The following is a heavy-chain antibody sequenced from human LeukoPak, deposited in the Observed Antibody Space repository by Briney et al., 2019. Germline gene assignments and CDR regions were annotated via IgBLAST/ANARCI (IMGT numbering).Heavy chain of an antibody. J-gene: IGHJ4*02. CDR1: GFTFGGSA. Sequence: PGGSLRLSCTASGFTFGGSAMHWVRQASGKGLEWVGRVRRKAYNYATAYAASVKGRFAISRDDSKNTAYLQMNSLKTEDSAVYYCIRPYTSPSVDFDYWGQGTLVTVSS. D-gene: IGHD6-6*01. CDR2: VRRKAYNYAT. V-gene: IGHV3-73*01. CDR3: IRPYTSPSVDFDY.